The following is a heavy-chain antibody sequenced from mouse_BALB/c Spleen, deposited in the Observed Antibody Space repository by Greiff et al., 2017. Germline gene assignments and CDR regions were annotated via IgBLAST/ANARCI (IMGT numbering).Heavy chain of an antibody. Sequence: EVKLVESGPGLVKPSQSLSLTCTVTGYSITSDYAWNWIRQFPGNKLEWMGYISYGGSTSYNPSLKSRISITRDTSKNQFFLQLNSVTTEDTATYYCARYDDYDGFAYWGQGTLVTVSA. D-gene: IGHD2-4*01. V-gene: IGHV3-2*02. CDR3: ARYDDYDGFAY. CDR2: ISYGGST. CDR1: GYSITSDYA. J-gene: IGHJ3*01.